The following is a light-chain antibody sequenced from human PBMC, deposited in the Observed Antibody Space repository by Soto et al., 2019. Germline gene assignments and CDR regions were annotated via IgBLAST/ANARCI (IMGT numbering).Light chain of an antibody. J-gene: IGKJ1*01. V-gene: IGKV3-11*01. Sequence: IVLTQSPATLSLSPGERATLSCRASQSVSSSLAWYQQKPGQAPRLLISDTSNRATGIPARFSGSGSGTDFTLTISSLEPEDFAVYYCQQRSNWRITFGQGTKVDIK. CDR3: QQRSNWRIT. CDR2: DTS. CDR1: QSVSSS.